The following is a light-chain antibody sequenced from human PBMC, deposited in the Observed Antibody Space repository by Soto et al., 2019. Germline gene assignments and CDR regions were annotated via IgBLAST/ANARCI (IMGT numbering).Light chain of an antibody. CDR1: QSVSNN. CDR2: GSS. Sequence: EIVMTQSPATLSVSPGERATLSCRASQSVSNNLSWYQQKPGQAPRLLIYGSSTRATGIPARFSGSGSGTEFTLTISSLQSEDFAVYYCQQYNNWALTFGGGTKVGIK. J-gene: IGKJ4*01. V-gene: IGKV3-15*01. CDR3: QQYNNWALT.